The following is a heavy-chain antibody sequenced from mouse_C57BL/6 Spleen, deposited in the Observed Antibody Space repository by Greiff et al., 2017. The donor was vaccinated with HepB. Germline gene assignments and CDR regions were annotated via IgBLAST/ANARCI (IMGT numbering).Heavy chain of an antibody. CDR2: ISYDGSN. D-gene: IGHD2-3*01. Sequence: VQLKESGPGLVKPSQSLSLTCSVTGYSITSGYYWNWIRQFPGNKLEWMGYISYDGSNNYNPSLKNRISITRDTSKNQFFLKLNSVTTEDTATYYCARDDDAAYWGQGTLVTVSA. CDR1: GYSITSGYY. J-gene: IGHJ3*01. CDR3: ARDDDAAY. V-gene: IGHV3-6*01.